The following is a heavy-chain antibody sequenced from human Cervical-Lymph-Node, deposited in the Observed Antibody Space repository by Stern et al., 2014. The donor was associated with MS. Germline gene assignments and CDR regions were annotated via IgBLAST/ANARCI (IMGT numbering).Heavy chain of an antibody. CDR1: GYTFTGYF. V-gene: IGHV1-2*06. D-gene: IGHD6-6*01. J-gene: IGHJ4*02. Sequence: HEQLVQSGAEVKKPGASVKVSCKASGYTFTGYFMHWVRQAPVQGLEWMGRIRYRSGGKEYAQKFQGRVSMTRDTSIRTACMELSRLRSDDKAVYYCARSAIEIAAPGHFDYWGQGTLVTVSS. CDR2: IRYRSGGK. CDR3: ARSAIEIAAPGHFDY.